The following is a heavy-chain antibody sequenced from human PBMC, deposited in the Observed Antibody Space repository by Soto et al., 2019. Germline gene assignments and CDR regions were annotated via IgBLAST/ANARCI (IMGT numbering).Heavy chain of an antibody. CDR2: INAGNGNT. CDR1: GYTFTSYA. D-gene: IGHD2-21*02. CDR3: AMSIVVVTAADY. Sequence: ASVKVSCKASGYTFTSYAMHWVRQAPGQRLEWMGWINAGNGNTKYSQKFQGRVTTTRDTSASTAYMELSSLRSEDTAVYYCAMSIVVVTAADYWGQGTLVTVSS. V-gene: IGHV1-3*01. J-gene: IGHJ4*02.